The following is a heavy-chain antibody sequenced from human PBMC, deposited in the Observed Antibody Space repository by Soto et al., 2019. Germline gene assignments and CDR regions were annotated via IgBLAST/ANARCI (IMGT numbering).Heavy chain of an antibody. Sequence: EVQLVESGGGLVQPGGSLRLSCAASGFTFSSYWMSWVRQAPGKGLEWVANIKQDGSEKYYVNSVRGRFTISRDKAKNSLYLQMNSPRAEDTAVFYCVRTSGSYGGPLDYLGQGTLVTVSS. CDR3: VRTSGSYGGPLDY. J-gene: IGHJ4*02. CDR1: GFTFSSYW. D-gene: IGHD1-26*01. CDR2: IKQDGSEK. V-gene: IGHV3-7*05.